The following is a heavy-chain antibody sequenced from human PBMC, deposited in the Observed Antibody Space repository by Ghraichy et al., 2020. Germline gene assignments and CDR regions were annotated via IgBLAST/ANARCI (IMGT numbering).Heavy chain of an antibody. CDR1: GFTFSDYA. D-gene: IGHD2-8*01. V-gene: IGHV3-23*01. Sequence: GGSLRLSCEASGFTFSDYAMSWVRQAPGKGLEWVLHISGSGGSTYYADSVKGRFTISRDNSKDTLYLHMTSLRVEDTALYYCAKPNALTKTYYFDFWGQGTLLTVSS. J-gene: IGHJ4*02. CDR2: ISGSGGST. CDR3: AKPNALTKTYYFDF.